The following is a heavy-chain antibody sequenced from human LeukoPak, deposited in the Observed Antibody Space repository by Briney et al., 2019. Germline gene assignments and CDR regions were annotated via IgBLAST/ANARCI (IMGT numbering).Heavy chain of an antibody. CDR3: ARGIFGSSSGWYEDC. CDR1: GGSLRGFF. D-gene: IGHD6-19*01. J-gene: IGHJ4*02. CDR2: IYYSGST. Sequence: ETLSLTCAVYGGSLRGFFWGWIRQPPGKGLGGIGSIYYSGSTYYNPSLKSRVTISVDTSKNQFSLKLSSVTAADTAVYYCARGIFGSSSGWYEDCWGQGTLVTVSS. V-gene: IGHV4-39*01.